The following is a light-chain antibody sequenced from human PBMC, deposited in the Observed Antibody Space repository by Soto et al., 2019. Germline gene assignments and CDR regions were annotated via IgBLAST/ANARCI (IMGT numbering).Light chain of an antibody. Sequence: EIVLPQSPGTLSLSPGESATLSCRASQSVSSTYLAWYQQKPGQAPRLLIYGASSRATGILDTFSGSGSGTDFTLTISSLEPEDFAVYYCQQYGTSPLTFGGGTKVDIK. CDR1: QSVSSTY. CDR2: GAS. J-gene: IGKJ4*01. V-gene: IGKV3-20*01. CDR3: QQYGTSPLT.